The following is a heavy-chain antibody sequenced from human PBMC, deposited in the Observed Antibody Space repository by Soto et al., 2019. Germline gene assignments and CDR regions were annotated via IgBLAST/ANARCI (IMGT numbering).Heavy chain of an antibody. D-gene: IGHD3-10*01. CDR1: DDSSSNYK. Sequence: SETLSVTCTVSDDSSSNYKLSWIRQPPGRRLEWIGYIDSNGGTSYNPSLQSRVTISIDTSTKQFFLKLSSVTAADTAVYYCVRQGFGRLHGLVDVWGQGTTVTVSS. V-gene: IGHV4-59*08. CDR3: VRQGFGRLHGLVDV. J-gene: IGHJ6*02. CDR2: IDSNGGT.